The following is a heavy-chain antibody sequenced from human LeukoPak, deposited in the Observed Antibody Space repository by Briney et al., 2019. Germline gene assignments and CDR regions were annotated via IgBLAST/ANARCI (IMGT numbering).Heavy chain of an antibody. J-gene: IGHJ4*02. CDR3: ARCPLVDIVVVPAAYYFDY. Sequence: ASVKVSCKASGGTFSSYAISWVRQAPGQGLEWMGGIIPIFGTANYAQKFQGRVTITADESTSTAYMELSSLRSEDTAVYYCARCPLVDIVVVPAAYYFDYWGQGTLVTVSS. CDR1: GGTFSSYA. D-gene: IGHD2-2*01. CDR2: IIPIFGTA. V-gene: IGHV1-69*13.